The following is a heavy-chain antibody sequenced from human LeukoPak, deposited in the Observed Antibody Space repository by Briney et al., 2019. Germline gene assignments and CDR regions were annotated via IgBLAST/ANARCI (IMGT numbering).Heavy chain of an antibody. CDR3: ARDTDDYVWGSYRYDY. D-gene: IGHD3-16*02. V-gene: IGHV4-4*07. CDR1: GGSISSYY. Sequence: SETLSLTCTVPGGSISSYYWSWIRQPAGKGLEWIGRIYTSGSTNYNPSLKSRVTMSVDTSKNQFSLKLSSVTAADTAVYYCARDTDDYVWGSYRYDYWGQGTLVTVSS. J-gene: IGHJ4*02. CDR2: IYTSGST.